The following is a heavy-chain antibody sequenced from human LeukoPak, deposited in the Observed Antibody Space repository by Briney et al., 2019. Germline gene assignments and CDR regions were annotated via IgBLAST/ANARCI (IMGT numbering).Heavy chain of an antibody. CDR1: GFTFSSYA. CDR3: AKVFSGWGPIDY. CDR2: ISGSGGSK. J-gene: IGHJ4*02. D-gene: IGHD6-19*01. V-gene: IGHV3-23*01. Sequence: GGSLRLSCAASGFTFSSYAMSWVRQAPGKGLEWVSGISGSGGSKYYADSVKGRFTISRDNSKNTLYLQMNSLRAEDTAVYYCAKVFSGWGPIDYWGQGTLVTVSS.